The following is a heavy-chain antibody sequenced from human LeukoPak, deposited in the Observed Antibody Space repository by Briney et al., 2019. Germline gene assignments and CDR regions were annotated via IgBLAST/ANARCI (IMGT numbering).Heavy chain of an antibody. Sequence: GGSLRLSCAASGFTFSSYSTNWVRQAPGKGLEWVSYISSSSRTIYYAGSVKGRFTISRDNAKNSLYLQMNSLRHEDTALYYCARKSDYDSSGYHNWFDLWGQGTLVTVSS. CDR3: ARKSDYDSSGYHNWFDL. CDR1: GFTFSSYS. D-gene: IGHD3-22*01. J-gene: IGHJ5*02. V-gene: IGHV3-48*02. CDR2: ISSSSRTI.